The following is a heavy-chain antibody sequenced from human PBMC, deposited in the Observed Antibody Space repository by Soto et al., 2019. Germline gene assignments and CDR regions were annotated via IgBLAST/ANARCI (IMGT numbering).Heavy chain of an antibody. CDR2: INNSGST. V-gene: IGHV4-59*08. CDR3: ARGMEGWYQGRYYYGMDV. Sequence: SETLSLTCAVYGGSFRGYYWSWIRQPPGKGLEWIGYINNSGSTSYNPSLKSRVTISADTSKNQFSLKVSSVTAADTAVYYCARGMEGWYQGRYYYGMDVWGQGTTVTSP. D-gene: IGHD6-19*01. CDR1: GGSFRGYY. J-gene: IGHJ6*02.